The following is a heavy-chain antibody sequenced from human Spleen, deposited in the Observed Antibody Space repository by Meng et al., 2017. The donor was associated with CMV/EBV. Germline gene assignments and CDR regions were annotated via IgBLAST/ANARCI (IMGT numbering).Heavy chain of an antibody. CDR3: ASPSSTSLGMGSVDY. Sequence: GESLKISCAASGFTFSSYSMNWVRQAPGKGLEWVSSISSSSSYIYYADSVKGRFTISRDNAKNSLYLQMNSLRAEDTAVYYCASPSSTSLGMGSVDYWGQGTLVTVSS. J-gene: IGHJ4*02. V-gene: IGHV3-21*01. CDR2: ISSSSSYI. CDR1: GFTFSSYS. D-gene: IGHD2-2*01.